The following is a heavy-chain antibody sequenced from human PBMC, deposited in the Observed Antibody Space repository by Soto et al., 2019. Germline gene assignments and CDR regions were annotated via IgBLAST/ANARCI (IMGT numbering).Heavy chain of an antibody. J-gene: IGHJ4*02. Sequence: VGSLRLSCAASGFTFSSYGMHWVRQAPGKGLEWVAFINYDRTTLYYADSVKGRFSISRDNSKNTLYLQMDSLRVEDTAVYYWAREQYDGSGPDYWGQGTQVTVSS. CDR2: INYDRTTL. CDR1: GFTFSSYG. V-gene: IGHV3-33*08. D-gene: IGHD3-22*01. CDR3: AREQYDGSGPDY.